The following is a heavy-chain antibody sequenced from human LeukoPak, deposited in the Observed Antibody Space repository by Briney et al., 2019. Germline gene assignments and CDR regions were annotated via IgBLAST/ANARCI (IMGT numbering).Heavy chain of an antibody. CDR1: GGSISSDY. CDR3: ARDNRGYDY. CDR2: INISGST. J-gene: IGHJ4*02. V-gene: IGHV4-4*07. D-gene: IGHD3-16*01. Sequence: PSETLSLTCTVSGGSISSDYWSWIRQPPGKGLEWIGRINISGSTNFNPSLKSRVTMSVDTSKNQFSLKLSSVTAADTAVYYCARDNRGYDYWGQGTLVTVSS.